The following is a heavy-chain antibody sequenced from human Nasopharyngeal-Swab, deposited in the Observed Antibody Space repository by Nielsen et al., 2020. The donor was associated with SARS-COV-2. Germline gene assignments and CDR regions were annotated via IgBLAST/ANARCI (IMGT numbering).Heavy chain of an antibody. CDR3: ARDSGGYLDY. D-gene: IGHD2-15*01. V-gene: IGHV3-30-3*01. CDR2: ISYDGSNK. Sequence: GESLKISCAASGFTFSSYAMHWVRQAPGKGLEWVAVISYDGSNKYYADSVKGRFTISRDNSKSTLYLQMNSLRAEDTAVYYCARDSGGYLDYWGQGTLVTVSS. J-gene: IGHJ4*02. CDR1: GFTFSSYA.